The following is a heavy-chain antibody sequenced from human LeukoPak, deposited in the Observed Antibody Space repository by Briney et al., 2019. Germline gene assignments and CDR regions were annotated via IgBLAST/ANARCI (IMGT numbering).Heavy chain of an antibody. CDR2: INSDGSST. CDR3: ARVSFWYSDKALDY. J-gene: IGHJ4*02. D-gene: IGHD3-22*01. CDR1: GFTFSSYW. V-gene: IGHV3-74*01. Sequence: PGGSLRLSCAASGFTFSSYWMHWVRQAPGKGLVWVSRINSDGSSTSYADSVKGRFTISRDNAKNTLYLQMSSLRAEDTAVYYCARVSFWYSDKALDYWGQGTLVTVSS.